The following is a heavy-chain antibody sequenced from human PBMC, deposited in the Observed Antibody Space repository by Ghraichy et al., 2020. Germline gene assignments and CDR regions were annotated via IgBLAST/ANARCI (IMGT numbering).Heavy chain of an antibody. D-gene: IGHD4-23*01. CDR1: GFTFTTYE. V-gene: IGHV3-48*03. Sequence: GGSLRLSCAASGFTFTTYEMNWVRQAPGKGLEWFAYISSGGGINKYYADSVRGRFAITRDNARNSLYLQMNSLRVDDTAIYYCARDLLSRWDAFDIWGQGTMVTVSA. CDR3: ARDLLSRWDAFDI. CDR2: ISSGGGINK. J-gene: IGHJ3*02.